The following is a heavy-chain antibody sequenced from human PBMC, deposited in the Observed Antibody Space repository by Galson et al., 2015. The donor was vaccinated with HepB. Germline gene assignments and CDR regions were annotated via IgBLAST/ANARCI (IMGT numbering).Heavy chain of an antibody. V-gene: IGHV7-4-1*02. CDR1: GYTFTSYA. CDR2: INTNTGNP. CDR3: ARDAEITMVQGGIPPEWFDP. D-gene: IGHD3-10*01. J-gene: IGHJ5*02. Sequence: SVKVSCKASGYTFTSYAMNWVRQAPGQGLEWMGWINTNTGNPTYAQGFTGRFVFSLDTSVSTAYLQISSLKAEDTAVYYCARDAEITMVQGGIPPEWFDPWGQGTLVTVSS.